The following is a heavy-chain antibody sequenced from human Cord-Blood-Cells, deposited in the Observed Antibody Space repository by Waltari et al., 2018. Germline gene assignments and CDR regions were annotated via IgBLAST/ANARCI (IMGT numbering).Heavy chain of an antibody. CDR2: INPSGGST. CDR1: GYTFTSYY. V-gene: IGHV1-46*01. Sequence: QVQLVQSGAEVKKPGASVKVSCKASGYTFTSYYMHWVRQAPGQGLEWMGIINPSGGSTSYAQKFQGRVTMTRNTSTCTVYMGLGSLRSGDTPGYNLAGVSSPIYYGPGSYSDWFDPWGKGTLVTVPP. CDR3: AGVSSPIYYGPGSYSDWFDP. J-gene: IGHJ5*02. D-gene: IGHD3-10*01.